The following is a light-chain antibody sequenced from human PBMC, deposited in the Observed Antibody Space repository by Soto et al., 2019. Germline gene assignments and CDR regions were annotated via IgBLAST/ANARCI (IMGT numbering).Light chain of an antibody. V-gene: IGKV3-20*01. CDR1: HSFSSSH. J-gene: IGKJ4*01. CDR3: QRFGTSPFLT. CDR2: DTS. Sequence: EIVLTQSPGTLSLSPGETVTLSCRASHSFSSSHLAWYQQKPGQAPRLLIYDTSTRATGIPERFSGSGSGTDFTRSIDRLEPEDFAVYYCQRFGTSPFLTFGGGTRLELK.